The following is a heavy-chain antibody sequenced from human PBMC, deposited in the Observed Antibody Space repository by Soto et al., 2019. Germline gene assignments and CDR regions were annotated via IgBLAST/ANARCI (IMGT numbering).Heavy chain of an antibody. CDR3: ARGHGFGVPRGDSNDGNWFXP. V-gene: IGHV1-2*02. Sequence: ASVKVSCKASGYTFTGYYMHWVRQAPGQGLEWMGWINPNSGGTNYAQKFQGRVTMTRDTSISTAYMELSRLRSDDTAVYYCARGHGFGVPRGDSNDGNWFXPWGQGTLVTVSS. D-gene: IGHD2-21*02. CDR1: GYTFTGYY. CDR2: INPNSGGT. J-gene: IGHJ5*02.